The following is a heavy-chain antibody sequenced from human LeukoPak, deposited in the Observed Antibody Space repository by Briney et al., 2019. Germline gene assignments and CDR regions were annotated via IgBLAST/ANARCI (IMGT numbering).Heavy chain of an antibody. J-gene: IGHJ5*02. CDR1: GYTFTSYG. CDR2: ISAYNGDT. V-gene: IGHV1-18*04. CDR3: ARVGYCSGNACFTTNWFDP. Sequence: ASVKVSFKASGYTFTSYGISWVRQAPGQGLEWMGWISAYNGDTNYAEKIQGRVTMTTDTSTTTAYMELMSLRSDDTAVYYCARVGYCSGNACFTTNWFDPWGQGTLVTVSS. D-gene: IGHD2-15*01.